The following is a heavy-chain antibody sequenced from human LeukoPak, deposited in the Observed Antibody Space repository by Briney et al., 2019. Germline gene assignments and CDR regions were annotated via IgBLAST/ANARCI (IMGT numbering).Heavy chain of an antibody. CDR2: IYSGGST. CDR1: GFTVSSNY. V-gene: IGHV3-53*01. CDR3: AGDKAGSQGAFDI. D-gene: IGHD3-10*01. Sequence: PGGSLRLSCAASGFTVSSNYMSWVRQAPGKGLEWDSVIYSGGSTYYADSVKGRFTISRDNSKNTLYLQMNSLRAEDTAVYYCAGDKAGSQGAFDIWGQGTMVTVSS. J-gene: IGHJ3*02.